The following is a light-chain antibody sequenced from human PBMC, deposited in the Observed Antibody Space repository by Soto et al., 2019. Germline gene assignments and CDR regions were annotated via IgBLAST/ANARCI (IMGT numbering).Light chain of an antibody. CDR1: SGHSSYA. J-gene: IGLJ3*02. Sequence: QAVLTQSPSASASLGASVKVTCTLSSGHSSYAIAWHQQQPEKGPRFLMSLSSDGSHSKGDGIPDRFSGSSSGADRYLTISSLQSEDEADYYCQTWGTGIRVFGGGTQLTVL. V-gene: IGLV4-69*02. CDR3: QTWGTGIRV. CDR2: LSSDGSH.